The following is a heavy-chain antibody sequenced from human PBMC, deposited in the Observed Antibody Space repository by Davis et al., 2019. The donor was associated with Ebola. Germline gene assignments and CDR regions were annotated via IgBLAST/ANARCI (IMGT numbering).Heavy chain of an antibody. CDR2: IKSKTDGGTA. CDR3: ARSSYQPDY. CDR1: GFTFSNAW. Sequence: PGGSLRLSCAASGFTFSNAWMSWVRQAPGKGLEWVGRIKSKTDGGTADYAAPVKTRFTISRDDSKNALYLQMNGLRAEDTAVYYCARSSYQPDYWGQGTLVTVSS. J-gene: IGHJ4*02. V-gene: IGHV3-15*01. D-gene: IGHD2-2*01.